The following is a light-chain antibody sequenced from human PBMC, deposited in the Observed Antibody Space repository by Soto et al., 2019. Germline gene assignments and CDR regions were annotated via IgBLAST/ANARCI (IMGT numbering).Light chain of an antibody. V-gene: IGLV4-69*01. J-gene: IGLJ3*02. CDR3: QTWGTGILV. CDR2: LNSDGSH. Sequence: QSVLTQSPSASASLGASVKLTCALSSGHSSYAIAWHQQQPEKGPRALMKLNSDGSHTRGDGIPDRFSGSGSGAERYLTISSLQSEDEADYYCQTWGTGILVFGGGTKVTVL. CDR1: SGHSSYA.